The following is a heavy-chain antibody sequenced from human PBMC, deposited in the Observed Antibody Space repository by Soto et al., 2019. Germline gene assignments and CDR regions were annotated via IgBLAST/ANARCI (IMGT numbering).Heavy chain of an antibody. J-gene: IGHJ4*02. Sequence: QVQLVQSGAEVKKPGSSVKVSCKVSGGTFSSYAFNWVRQAPGQGLEWMGGIIPISGTANYAQKFQGRVTITADKSTMTAYMELSSLRSEDTALYYCAREDTAMVIDLFDYWGQGTLVTVSS. D-gene: IGHD5-18*01. CDR3: AREDTAMVIDLFDY. CDR1: GGTFSSYA. V-gene: IGHV1-69*06. CDR2: IIPISGTA.